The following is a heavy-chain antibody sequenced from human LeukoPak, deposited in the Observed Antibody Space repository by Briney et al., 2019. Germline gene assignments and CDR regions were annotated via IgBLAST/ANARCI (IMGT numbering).Heavy chain of an antibody. V-gene: IGHV4-39*07. D-gene: IGHD3-22*01. Sequence: SETLSLTCTVSGGSISSYYWGWIRQPPGKGLEWIGSIYYSGSTYYNPSLKSRVTISVDTSKNQFSLKLSSVTAADTAVYYCARDRDSSGYYYDYWGQGTLVTVSS. J-gene: IGHJ4*02. CDR1: GGSISSYY. CDR2: IYYSGST. CDR3: ARDRDSSGYYYDY.